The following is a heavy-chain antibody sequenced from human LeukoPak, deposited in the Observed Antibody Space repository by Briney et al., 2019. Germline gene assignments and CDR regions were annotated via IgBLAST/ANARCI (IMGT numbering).Heavy chain of an antibody. CDR1: GFTFSSYS. Sequence: GGSLRLSSAASGFTFSSYSMNWVRQAPGKGLEWVSSISSSSSYIYYADSVKGRFTISRDNAKNSLYLQMNSLRAEDTAVYYCAREADSYYDFWSGYYIVDYWGQGTLVTVPS. D-gene: IGHD3-3*01. CDR3: AREADSYYDFWSGYYIVDY. J-gene: IGHJ4*02. V-gene: IGHV3-21*01. CDR2: ISSSSSYI.